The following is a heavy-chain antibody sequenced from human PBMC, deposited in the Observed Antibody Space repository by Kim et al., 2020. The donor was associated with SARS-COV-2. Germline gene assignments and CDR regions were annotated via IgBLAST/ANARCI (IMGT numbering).Heavy chain of an antibody. V-gene: IGHV3-30*04. Sequence: GGSLRLSCAASGFTFSSYAMHWVRQAPGKGLEWVAVISYDGSNKYYADSVKGRFTISRDNSKNTLYLQMNSLRAEDTAVYYCARDFEWLIGNDAFDIWG. CDR1: GFTFSSYA. J-gene: IGHJ3*02. CDR2: ISYDGSNK. CDR3: ARDFEWLIGNDAFDI. D-gene: IGHD6-19*01.